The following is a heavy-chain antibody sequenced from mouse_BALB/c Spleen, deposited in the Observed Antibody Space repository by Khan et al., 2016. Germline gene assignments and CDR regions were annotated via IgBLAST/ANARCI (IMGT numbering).Heavy chain of an antibody. CDR3: ASIYYGPFDY. V-gene: IGHV14-3*02. CDR2: IDPANGNT. J-gene: IGHJ2*01. Sequence: VQLQQPGAELVKPGASVKLSCTASGFNIKDTYMHWVKQRPEQGLEWIGRIDPANGNTKYDPKFQGKATITADTSSNTAYLQLSSLTSEDTAVYYCASIYYGPFDYWGQGTTLTVSS. D-gene: IGHD2-1*01. CDR1: GFNIKDTY.